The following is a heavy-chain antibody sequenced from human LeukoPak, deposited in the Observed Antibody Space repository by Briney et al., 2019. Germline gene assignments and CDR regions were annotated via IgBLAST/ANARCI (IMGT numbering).Heavy chain of an antibody. D-gene: IGHD6-19*01. CDR3: ARVSWASTGYSSGWFYPYYYYMDV. Sequence: GASVKVSCKASGYTFTSYGISWVRQAPGQGLEWMGWISAYNGNTNYAQKLQGRVTMTTDTSTSTAYMELRSLRSDDTAVYYCARVSWASTGYSSGWFYPYYYYMDVWGKGTTVTISS. CDR2: ISAYNGNT. J-gene: IGHJ6*03. V-gene: IGHV1-18*01. CDR1: GYTFTSYG.